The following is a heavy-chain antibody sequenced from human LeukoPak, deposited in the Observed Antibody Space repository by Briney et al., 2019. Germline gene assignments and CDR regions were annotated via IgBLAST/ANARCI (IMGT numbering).Heavy chain of an antibody. D-gene: IGHD2-15*01. CDR1: GVSIDSSNYH. CDR2: IYNSGST. V-gene: IGHV4-39*07. CDR3: TRDSDIRWFFL. J-gene: IGHJ4*02. Sequence: SETLSLTCIVSGVSIDSSNYHWGWVRQFPGKGLEWIATIYNSGSTYYNPSLKGRVIISADTSKNQFSLNLTSVSAEDTAVYYCTRDSDIRWFFLWGQGVLVTVSS.